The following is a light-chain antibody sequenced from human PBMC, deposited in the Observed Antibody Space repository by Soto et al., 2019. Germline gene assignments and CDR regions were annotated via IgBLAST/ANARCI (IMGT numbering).Light chain of an antibody. CDR2: DAS. Sequence: EVVLTQAPCTLSLSPGERATLSCRASQSFRGLLAWYQQKPGQAPRLLIYDASNRATGIPARFSGSGSGTDFTLTISRLEPEDFAVYYCQQYGSSPPITFGQGTRLEI. V-gene: IGKV3-20*01. CDR3: QQYGSSPPIT. J-gene: IGKJ5*01. CDR1: QSFRGL.